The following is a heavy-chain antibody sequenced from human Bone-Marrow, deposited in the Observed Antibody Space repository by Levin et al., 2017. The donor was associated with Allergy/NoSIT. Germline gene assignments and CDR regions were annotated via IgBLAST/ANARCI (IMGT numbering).Heavy chain of an antibody. CDR1: GFTFSNSW. J-gene: IGHJ5*02. D-gene: IGHD5-24*01. Sequence: ETLSLTCAASGFTFSNSWMSWVRQAPGKGLEWVSNIKEDGSEKYYVDSVKGRFTISRDNAKNSLYVQMNSLRAEDTAVYYCARDQFRRATIGARWFDPWGQGTLVTVSS. V-gene: IGHV3-7*01. CDR3: ARDQFRRATIGARWFDP. CDR2: IKEDGSEK.